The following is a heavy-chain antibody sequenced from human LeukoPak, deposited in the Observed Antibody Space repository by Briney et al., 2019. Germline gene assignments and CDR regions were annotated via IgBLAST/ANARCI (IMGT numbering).Heavy chain of an antibody. V-gene: IGHV3-15*07. D-gene: IGHD2-21*01. J-gene: IGHJ4*02. CDR1: GFTFTSYS. Sequence: GGSLRLSCAASGFTFTSYSMNWVRQAPGKGLEWVGRIKPKTDGETTEYAAPVKDRFSISRDDSKSMMYLQMNSLKPEDTAVYYCITPLPYSAQGGQGTLVTVSS. CDR2: IKPKTDGETT. CDR3: ITPLPYSAQ.